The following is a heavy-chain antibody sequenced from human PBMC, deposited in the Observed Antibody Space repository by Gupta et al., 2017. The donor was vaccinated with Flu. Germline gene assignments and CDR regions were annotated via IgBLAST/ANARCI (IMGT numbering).Heavy chain of an antibody. CDR3: ATPLPDYGDYEGVSFDI. Sequence: QLQLQESGPGLVKPSETLSLTCTVSGGSISSSSYYWGWIRQPSGKGLEWIGSIYYSGSTYYNPSLKSRVTISVDTSKNQFSLKLSSVTAADTAVYYCATPLPDYGDYEGVSFDIWGQGTMVTVSS. CDR2: IYYSGST. V-gene: IGHV4-39*01. J-gene: IGHJ3*02. CDR1: GGSISSSSYY. D-gene: IGHD4-17*01.